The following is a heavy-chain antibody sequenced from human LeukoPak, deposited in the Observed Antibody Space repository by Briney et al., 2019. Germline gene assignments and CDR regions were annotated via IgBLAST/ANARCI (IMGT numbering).Heavy chain of an antibody. CDR2: ISGSGGST. J-gene: IGHJ5*02. D-gene: IGHD3-10*01. CDR3: ARDGPDSQLLWFGEFFNWFDP. Sequence: GGSLRLSCAASGFTFSSYAMSWVRQAPGKGLEWVSAISGSGGSTYYADSVKGRFTISRDNAKNSLYLQMNSLRAEDTAVYYCARDGPDSQLLWFGEFFNWFDPWGQGTLVTVSS. V-gene: IGHV3-23*01. CDR1: GFTFSSYA.